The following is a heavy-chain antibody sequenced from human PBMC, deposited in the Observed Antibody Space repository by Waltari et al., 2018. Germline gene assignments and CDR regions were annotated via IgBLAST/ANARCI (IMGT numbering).Heavy chain of an antibody. CDR3: ARDSGYNYGMDV. J-gene: IGHJ6*02. V-gene: IGHV4-61*09. D-gene: IGHD3-10*01. CDR2: IYTSGST. CDR1: GGSISSCRYY. Sequence: QVQLQESGPGLVKPSQTLSLTCTVSGGSISSCRYYWSWIRQPAGKGLEWIGYIYTSGSTNYNPSLKSRVTISVDTSKNQFSLKLSSVTAADTAVYYWARDSGYNYGMDVWGQGTTVTVSS.